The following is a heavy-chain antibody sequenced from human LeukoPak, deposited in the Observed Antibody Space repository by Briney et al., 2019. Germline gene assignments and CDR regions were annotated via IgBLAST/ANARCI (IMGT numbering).Heavy chain of an antibody. D-gene: IGHD2-15*01. V-gene: IGHV1-2*02. J-gene: IGHJ6*02. CDR2: INPNSGGT. CDR1: GYTFTGYY. CDR3: ARECSGGSCHYYYGMDV. Sequence: GASVKVSCKASGYTFTGYYMHWVRQAPGQGLEWMGWINPNSGGTNYAQKFQGRVTMTRDTSISTACMELSRLRSDDTAVYYCARECSGGSCHYYYGMDVWGQGTTVTVSS.